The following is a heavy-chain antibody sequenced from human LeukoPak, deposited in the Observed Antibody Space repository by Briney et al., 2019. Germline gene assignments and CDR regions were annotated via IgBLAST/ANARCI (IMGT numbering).Heavy chain of an antibody. CDR1: GGSISSGGYY. CDR3: ARDRGISFGGNWFDP. CDR2: IYYSGST. J-gene: IGHJ5*02. V-gene: IGHV4-31*03. D-gene: IGHD3-16*01. Sequence: SETLSLTCTVSGGSISSGGYYWRWIRQHPGKGLEWIGYIYYSGSTYYNPSLKSRVTISVDTSKNQFSLKLSSVTAADTAVYYCARDRGISFGGNWFDPWGQGTLVTVSS.